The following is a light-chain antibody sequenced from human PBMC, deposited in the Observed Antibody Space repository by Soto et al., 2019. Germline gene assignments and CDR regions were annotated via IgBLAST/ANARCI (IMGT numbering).Light chain of an antibody. Sequence: DIQMTQSPSTLSGSVGDRVTITCRASQTISSWLAWYQQKPGKAPKLLIYKASTLKSGVPSRFSGSGSGKEFTLTISSLQPDDFATYYCQHYNSYSEAFVHGIKVDIX. CDR1: QTISSW. CDR2: KAS. CDR3: QHYNSYSEA. J-gene: IGKJ1*01. V-gene: IGKV1-5*03.